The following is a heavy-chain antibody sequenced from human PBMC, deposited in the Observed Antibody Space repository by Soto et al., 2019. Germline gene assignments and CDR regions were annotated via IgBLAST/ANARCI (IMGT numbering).Heavy chain of an antibody. D-gene: IGHD3-3*01. V-gene: IGHV4-4*02. CDR1: GGSISSSNW. Sequence: PSETLSLTCAVSGGSISSSNWWSWVRQPPGKGLEWIGEIYHSGSTNYNPSLKSRVTISVDKSKNQFSLKLSSVTAADTAVYYCARDLGLRFLEWSTVWFDPWGQGTLVTVSS. CDR2: IYHSGST. J-gene: IGHJ5*02. CDR3: ARDLGLRFLEWSTVWFDP.